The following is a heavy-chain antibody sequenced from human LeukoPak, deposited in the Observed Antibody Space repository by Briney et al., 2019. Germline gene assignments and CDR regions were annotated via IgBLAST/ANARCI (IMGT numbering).Heavy chain of an antibody. CDR3: AKSYCSGGSCFSDY. CDR2: IRYDGSNK. CDR1: GFTFSNYG. D-gene: IGHD2-15*01. V-gene: IGHV3-30*02. J-gene: IGHJ4*02. Sequence: GGSLRLSCAASGFTFSNYGMHWVRQAPGKGLEWVALIRYDGSNKYYADSVKGQFTISRDNSKNTLYLQMNSLRAEDTAVYYCAKSYCSGGSCFSDYWGRGTLVAVSS.